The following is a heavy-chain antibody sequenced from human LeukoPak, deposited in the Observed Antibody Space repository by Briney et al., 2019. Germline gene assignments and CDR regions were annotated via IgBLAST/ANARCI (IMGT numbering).Heavy chain of an antibody. V-gene: IGHV1-18*01. Sequence: ASVKVSCKASGYTFNTYIIIWVRQAPGQGLEWMGWISPYNGNTDYSQRVQGRVTMTTDTSTSTAYMELRSLRSDDTAVYYCARKLGYCSGGSCYLCDYWGQGTLVTVSS. CDR3: ARKLGYCSGGSCYLCDY. J-gene: IGHJ4*02. D-gene: IGHD2-15*01. CDR1: GYTFNTYI. CDR2: ISPYNGNT.